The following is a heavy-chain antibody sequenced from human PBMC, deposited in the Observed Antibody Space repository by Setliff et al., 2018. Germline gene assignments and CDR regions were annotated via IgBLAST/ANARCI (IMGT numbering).Heavy chain of an antibody. CDR3: ALSDHYPCYYDY. J-gene: IGHJ4*02. V-gene: IGHV4-59*01. CDR1: GGSISDNNW. D-gene: IGHD3-3*01. CDR2: ISNRGST. Sequence: SETLSLTCAVSGGSISDNNWWSWIRQPPGKGLERIGYISNRGSTDYNPSLKSRVTISEDTSRSQFSLKLTSVTTADTAVYYRALSDHYPCYYDYWGLGTLVTVSS.